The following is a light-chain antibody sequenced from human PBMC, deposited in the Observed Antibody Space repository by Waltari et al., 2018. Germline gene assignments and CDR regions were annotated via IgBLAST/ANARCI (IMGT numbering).Light chain of an antibody. CDR3: QQSYSTPRT. CDR2: AAS. J-gene: IGKJ2*01. V-gene: IGKV1-39*01. CDR1: QSISSY. Sequence: DIQMPQSPSSLSTSVGNRVTITCRASQSISSYLNWYQQKPGKAPKLLIYAASSLQSGVPSRFSGSGSGTDFTLTISSLQREDFVTYYCQQSYSTPRTFGQGTRLEIK.